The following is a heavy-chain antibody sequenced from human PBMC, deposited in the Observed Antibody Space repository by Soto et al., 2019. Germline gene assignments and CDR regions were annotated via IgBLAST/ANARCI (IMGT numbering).Heavy chain of an antibody. D-gene: IGHD3-10*01. CDR2: FYHSGST. J-gene: IGHJ4*02. CDR1: GHSISSGYY. CDR3: ARGEYYGSGNYFDY. V-gene: IGHV4-38-2*01. Sequence: SETLSLTCAVSGHSISSGYYWGWIRQPPGKGLEWIGSFYHSGSTYYNPSLKIRVTISVDTSKNQFSLKLSSVTAADTAVYYCARGEYYGSGNYFDYWGQGTLVTVSS.